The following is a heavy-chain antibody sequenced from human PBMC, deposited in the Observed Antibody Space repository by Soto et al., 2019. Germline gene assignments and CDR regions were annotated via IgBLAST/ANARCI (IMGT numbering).Heavy chain of an antibody. Sequence: QVHLVESGGGVVQPGRSLRLSCVASGFTFDTYGIHWVRQAPGKGLQWVALISYEGSNTYYADSVRGRFTISRDNSKNTLYLQMNTLSPEDTGLYYCARVTPGNNLYYFSGLDFWGQGTSVTVSS. CDR2: ISYEGSNT. D-gene: IGHD1-1*01. CDR3: ARVTPGNNLYYFSGLDF. CDR1: GFTFDTYG. J-gene: IGHJ6*02. V-gene: IGHV3-30-3*01.